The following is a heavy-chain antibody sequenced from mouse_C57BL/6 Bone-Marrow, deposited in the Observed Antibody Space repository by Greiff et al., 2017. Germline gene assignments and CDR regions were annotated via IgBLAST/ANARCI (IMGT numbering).Heavy chain of an antibody. CDR1: GYTFTTYP. J-gene: IGHJ2*01. CDR2: FHPYNGDT. CDR3: ARGSDYGGDYFDY. Sequence: VQLQQSGADLVKPGASVKMSCKASGYTFTTYPMHWMQQTPGKSLEWIGNFHPYNGDTKYNDKFKGKATLTVDKSTSTVYLELSRLRSEDSAVYYCARGSDYGGDYFDYWGQGTTLTVSS. D-gene: IGHD2-4*01. V-gene: IGHV1-47*01.